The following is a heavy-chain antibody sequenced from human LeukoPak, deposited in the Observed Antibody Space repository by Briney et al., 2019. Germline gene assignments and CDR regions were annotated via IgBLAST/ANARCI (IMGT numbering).Heavy chain of an antibody. J-gene: IGHJ4*02. V-gene: IGHV1-18*01. D-gene: IGHD3-16*01. CDR2: ISAYNGNT. CDR3: ARDNRGGSLDS. Sequence: ASVKVSCKASGYTFTSYGISWLRQAPGHGLEWMGWISAYNGNTNYAQKLQGRVTMTTHTSTSTAYMELRSLRSGDTAVYYCARDNRGGSLDSWGQGTLVTVSS. CDR1: GYTFTSYG.